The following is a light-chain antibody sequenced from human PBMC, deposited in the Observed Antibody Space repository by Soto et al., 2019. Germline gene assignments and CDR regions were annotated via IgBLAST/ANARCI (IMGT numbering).Light chain of an antibody. J-gene: IGLJ3*02. Sequence: QSALTQPRSVSGSPGQSITISCTGASSDVGSYNYVSWYQQHPDKAPKLMIYDVTKRPSGVPDRFSGSKSGNTASLTISGLRAEDEADYYCCSYAGSYTWVFGGGTKLTVL. CDR2: DVT. CDR1: SSDVGSYNY. V-gene: IGLV2-11*01. CDR3: CSYAGSYTWV.